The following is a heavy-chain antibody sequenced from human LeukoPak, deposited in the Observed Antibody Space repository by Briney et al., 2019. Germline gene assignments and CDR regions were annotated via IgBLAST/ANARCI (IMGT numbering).Heavy chain of an antibody. J-gene: IGHJ4*02. Sequence: SVKVSCKASGGTFISYAISWVRQAPGQGLEWMGGIIPIFGAANYAQKFLGRVTITADESTSTAYMELSSLRSEDTAVYYCARDSGFGLDDYWGQGTLVTVSS. CDR3: ARDSGFGLDDY. D-gene: IGHD1-26*01. CDR2: IIPIFGAA. V-gene: IGHV1-69*13. CDR1: GGTFISYA.